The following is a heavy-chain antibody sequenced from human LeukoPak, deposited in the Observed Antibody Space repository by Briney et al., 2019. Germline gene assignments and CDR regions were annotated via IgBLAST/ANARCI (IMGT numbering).Heavy chain of an antibody. Sequence: SETLSLTCTVSGGSISSYYWSWIRQPPGKGLEWIGYIYYSGSTNYNPSLKSRVTISVDTSKNQFSLKLSSVTAADTAVYYCARARGNLVVDFDYWGQGTLVTVSS. CDR3: ARARGNLVVDFDY. J-gene: IGHJ4*02. D-gene: IGHD4-23*01. CDR1: GGSISSYY. V-gene: IGHV4-59*01. CDR2: IYYSGST.